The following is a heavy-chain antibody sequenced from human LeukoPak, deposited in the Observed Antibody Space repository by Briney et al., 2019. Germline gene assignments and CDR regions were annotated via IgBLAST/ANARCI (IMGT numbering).Heavy chain of an antibody. CDR1: GYTFTGHY. CDR2: INPTGGT. V-gene: IGHV1-2*02. CDR3: ARDLGWSSSH. Sequence: ASVKVSCKASGYTFTGHYMNWVRLAPGQGLEWMGWINPTGGTTYAQKFQDRVTMTRHTSISTAYMELSGLRSDDTAVYYCARDLGWSSSHWGQGTLVTVSS. J-gene: IGHJ4*02. D-gene: IGHD6-6*01.